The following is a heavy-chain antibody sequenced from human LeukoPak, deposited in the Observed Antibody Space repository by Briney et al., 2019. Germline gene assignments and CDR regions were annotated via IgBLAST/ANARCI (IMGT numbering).Heavy chain of an antibody. J-gene: IGHJ4*02. CDR3: ARAVAGTPIDY. CDR2: ISNSGTTI. V-gene: IGHV3-48*04. CDR1: AFTFRTYS. D-gene: IGHD6-19*01. Sequence: GGSLRLSCVASAFTFRTYSMHWVRQAPGKGLEWVSYISNSGTTIYYTDSVKGRFTISRDNAQNSLYLQMNSLRAEDTAVYYCARAVAGTPIDYWGQGTLVTVSS.